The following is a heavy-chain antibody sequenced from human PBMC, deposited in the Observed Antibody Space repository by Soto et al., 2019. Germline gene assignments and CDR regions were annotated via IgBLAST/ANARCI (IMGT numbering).Heavy chain of an antibody. J-gene: IGHJ4*02. D-gene: IGHD6-25*01. CDR3: ASGGRESYKGAGRGRSGLFDY. V-gene: IGHV4-39*01. Sequence: QLQLQESGPGLVKPSETLSLTCTVSGGSISSSSYYWGWIRQPPGKGLAWIGSIYCSGSTYYKPSLRDRFTISVDTSTNQFSLKLSSVTAADTAVYYCASGGRESYKGAGRGRSGLFDYWGQGTLVTVSS. CDR2: IYCSGST. CDR1: GGSISSSSYY.